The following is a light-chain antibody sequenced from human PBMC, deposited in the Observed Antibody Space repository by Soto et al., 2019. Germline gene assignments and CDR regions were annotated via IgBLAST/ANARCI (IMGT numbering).Light chain of an antibody. J-gene: IGLJ1*01. CDR1: SSDVGGYNY. V-gene: IGLV2-14*01. CDR3: SSYTTSSTYV. CDR2: EVS. Sequence: QSALTQPASVSGSPGQSITISCTGTSSDVGGYNYVSWYQQHPGQAPKVMIYEVSHRPSGVSNRFSGSKSGNTASLTISGLQAEDEADYYCSSYTTSSTYVFGTGTKVTVL.